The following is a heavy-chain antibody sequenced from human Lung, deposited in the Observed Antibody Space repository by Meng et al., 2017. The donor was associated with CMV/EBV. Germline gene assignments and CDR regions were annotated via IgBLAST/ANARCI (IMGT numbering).Heavy chain of an antibody. J-gene: IGHJ4*02. CDR1: GYSISSGYY. V-gene: IGHV4-38-2*02. D-gene: IGHD1-7*01. Sequence: SXTXSLXCTVSGYSISSGYYWGWIRQPPGKGLEWIGSIYHSGSTYYNPSLKSRVTISVDTSKNQFSLKLSSVTAADTAVYYCARDNWNYDQKLFDYWGQGKXVTVSS. CDR3: ARDNWNYDQKLFDY. CDR2: IYHSGST.